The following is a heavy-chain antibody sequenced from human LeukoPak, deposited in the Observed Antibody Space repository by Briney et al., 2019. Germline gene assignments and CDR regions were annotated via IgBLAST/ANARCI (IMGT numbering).Heavy chain of an antibody. V-gene: IGHV4-39*01. CDR2: IYLDGGT. CDR3: VRLGGSYFRHGYYFYYMDV. CDR1: GGSLTDSSFF. Sequence: SETLFLTCTVSGGSLTDSSFFWGWIRQSPGAGLEWIGKIYLDGGTNYDPSLRNRVTISVDTSKNQFSLRLTSVTAADRAVYYCVRLGGSYFRHGYYFYYMDVWGKGTTVTVSS. J-gene: IGHJ6*03. D-gene: IGHD1-26*01.